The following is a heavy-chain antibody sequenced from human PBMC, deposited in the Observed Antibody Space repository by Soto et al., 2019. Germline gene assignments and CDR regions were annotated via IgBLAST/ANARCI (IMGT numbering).Heavy chain of an antibody. D-gene: IGHD3-10*01. CDR1: GGTFSSYA. J-gene: IGHJ4*02. CDR2: IIPIFGTA. Sequence: QVQLVQSGAEVKKPGSSVKVSCKASGGTFSSYAISWVRQAPGQGLEWMGGIIPIFGTANYAQKFQGRVTITADESTSTAYMELSRRRSEDTAVYDCARSNFPFYGSGSYGRCDYWGQGTLVTVSS. CDR3: ARSNFPFYGSGSYGRCDY. V-gene: IGHV1-69*01.